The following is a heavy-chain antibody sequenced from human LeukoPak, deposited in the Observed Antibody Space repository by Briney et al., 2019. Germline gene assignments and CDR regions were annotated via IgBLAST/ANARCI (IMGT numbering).Heavy chain of an antibody. J-gene: IGHJ4*02. CDR2: IKAGNGDT. Sequence: ASVKVSCKASGYIFTKYGVRWVRQAPGQRPEWMGWIKAGNGDTKYSQNFQDRLTITRDTSASTVYMELSSLTSEDTALYYCARDDCGDTCYPGGYWGQGTLVTVSS. CDR3: ARDDCGDTCYPGGY. D-gene: IGHD2-21*01. V-gene: IGHV1-3*01. CDR1: GYIFTKYG.